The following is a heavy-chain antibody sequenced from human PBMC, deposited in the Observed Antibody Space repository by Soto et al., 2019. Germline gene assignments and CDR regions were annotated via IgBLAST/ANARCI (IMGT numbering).Heavy chain of an antibody. CDR1: GGTFSSYA. J-gene: IGHJ6*02. CDR2: IIPIFGTA. CDR3: ARGITGTVTYYYGLDV. D-gene: IGHD1-20*01. Sequence: QVQLVQSGAEVKKPGSSMKVSCKASGGTFSSYAISWVRQAPGQGLEWMGGIIPIFGTADYAQKFHGRVTLTADESTSIAYMELSSLRAEDTVVYYCARGITGTVTYYYGLDVWGQGTTVTVSS. V-gene: IGHV1-69*12.